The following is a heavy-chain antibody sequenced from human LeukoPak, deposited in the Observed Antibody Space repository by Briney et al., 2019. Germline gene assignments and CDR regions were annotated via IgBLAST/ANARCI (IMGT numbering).Heavy chain of an antibody. D-gene: IGHD1-26*01. V-gene: IGHV4-59*01. Sequence: PSETLSLTCSVSGGSISSYYWSWIRQPPGKGLEWIGSIYYSGSTNYNSSLKSRVTISVDTSKNRFSLKLSSVTAADTAAYYCGVGGRVGATTWGQGTLVTVSS. CDR2: IYYSGST. J-gene: IGHJ4*02. CDR1: GGSISSYY. CDR3: GVGGRVGATT.